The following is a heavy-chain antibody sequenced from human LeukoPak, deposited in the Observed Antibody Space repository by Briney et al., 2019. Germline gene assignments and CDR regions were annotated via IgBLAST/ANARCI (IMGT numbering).Heavy chain of an antibody. J-gene: IGHJ3*02. CDR2: INPSGGST. Sequence: ASVKVSCKASGYTFTSYYMHWVRQAPGQGLEWMGIINPSGGSTSYAQKFQGRVTMTRDTSTCTVYMELSSLRSEDTAVYYCARGGATYYDFWSGAFDIWGQGTMVTVSS. CDR3: ARGGATYYDFWSGAFDI. CDR1: GYTFTSYY. V-gene: IGHV1-46*03. D-gene: IGHD3-3*01.